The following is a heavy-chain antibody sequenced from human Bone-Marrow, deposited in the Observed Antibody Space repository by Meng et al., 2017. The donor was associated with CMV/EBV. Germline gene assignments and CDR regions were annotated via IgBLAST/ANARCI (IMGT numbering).Heavy chain of an antibody. V-gene: IGHV4-39*07. J-gene: IGHJ6*02. CDR3: ARDISSSWDRGGGMDV. CDR2: IYYSGST. Sequence: SETLSLTCTVSGGSISSSSYYWGWIRQPPGKGLEWIGSIYYSGSTYYNPSLKSRVTISVDTSKHQFSLKLSSVTAADTAVYYCARDISSSWDRGGGMDVWGQGTTVTVSS. CDR1: GGSISSSSYY. D-gene: IGHD6-13*01.